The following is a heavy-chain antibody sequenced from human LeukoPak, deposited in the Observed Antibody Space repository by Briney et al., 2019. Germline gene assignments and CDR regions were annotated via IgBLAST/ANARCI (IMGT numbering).Heavy chain of an antibody. CDR2: ISGGSSSV. J-gene: IGHJ4*02. CDR3: ARSGYSGRYPAYIDY. V-gene: IGHV3-48*01. CDR1: GFTFSSDS. D-gene: IGHD1-26*01. Sequence: PGGSLRLSCAASGFTFSSDSMTWVRQAPGKGLEWVSHISGGSSSVYYADSVKGRFTISRDNSKNTLYLQVHSLRAEDTTVYYCARSGYSGRYPAYIDYWGQGTLVTVSS.